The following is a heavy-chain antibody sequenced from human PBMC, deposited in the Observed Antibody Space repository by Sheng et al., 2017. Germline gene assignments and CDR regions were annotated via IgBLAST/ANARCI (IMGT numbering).Heavy chain of an antibody. CDR3: AASFDY. J-gene: IGHJ4*02. V-gene: IGHV3-7*03. Sequence: EVQLVESGGSLVQAGGSLRLSCEASGFNFTGYWMSWVRQAPGKGLEWVADIKPDGSEEYYVDSVEGRFTISRDNARFSLYLHMNSLTAEDTAVYYCAASFDYWGKGTLVAVS. CDR1: GFNFTGYW. CDR2: IKPDGSEE.